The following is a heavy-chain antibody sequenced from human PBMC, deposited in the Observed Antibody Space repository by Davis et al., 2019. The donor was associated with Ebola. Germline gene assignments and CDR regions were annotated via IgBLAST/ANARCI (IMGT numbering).Heavy chain of an antibody. J-gene: IGHJ6*02. CDR3: ASGDGRGNSYDMDV. CDR2: IKGDGSST. Sequence: GESLKISCAASGSTFSSYWMHWVRQAPGKGLVWVSRIKGDGSSTTYADSVKGRFTISRDNAKNSLFLQMNSLRAEDTALYYCASGDGRGNSYDMDVWGQGTTVTVSS. D-gene: IGHD4-23*01. CDR1: GSTFSSYW. V-gene: IGHV3-74*01.